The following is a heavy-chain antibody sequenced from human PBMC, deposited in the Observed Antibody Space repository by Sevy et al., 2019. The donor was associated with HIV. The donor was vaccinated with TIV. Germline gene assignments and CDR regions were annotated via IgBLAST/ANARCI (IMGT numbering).Heavy chain of an antibody. CDR3: ARVLDRQGVPSRGQNWFDP. Sequence: ASVKVSCKASGGTFSSYAISWVRQAPGQGLEWMGGIIPIFGTANYAQKFQGRVTITADESTGTAYMELSSLRSEDTAVYYCARVLDRQGVPSRGQNWFDPWGQGTLVTVSS. CDR1: GGTFSSYA. D-gene: IGHD3-10*01. CDR2: IIPIFGTA. V-gene: IGHV1-69*13. J-gene: IGHJ5*02.